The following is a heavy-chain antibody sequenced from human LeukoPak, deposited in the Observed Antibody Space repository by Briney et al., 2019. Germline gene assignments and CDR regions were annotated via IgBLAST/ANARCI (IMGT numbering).Heavy chain of an antibody. CDR3: AHDARVSRGYYYDGQLDY. D-gene: IGHD3-22*01. V-gene: IGHV3-23*01. Sequence: PGGSLRLFCAASGFTFSTYAMSWVRQAPGKGLEWVSGISDSGSDVKHADSVKGRFTISRDNSNNTVYLQMNSLRVEDTAVYYCAHDARVSRGYYYDGQLDYWGQGVLVTVSS. CDR1: GFTFSTYA. J-gene: IGHJ4*02. CDR2: ISDSGSDV.